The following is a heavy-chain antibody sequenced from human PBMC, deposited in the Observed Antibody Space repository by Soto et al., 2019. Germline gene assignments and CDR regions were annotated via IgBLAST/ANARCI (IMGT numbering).Heavy chain of an antibody. CDR3: ARQSRSYDSSGYTGPIDY. CDR1: GGSIVSNNYY. D-gene: IGHD3-22*01. V-gene: IGHV4-39*01. CDR2: FYYSGST. J-gene: IGHJ4*02. Sequence: SETLSLTCTVSGGSIVSNNYYWGWIRQPPGKGLEWIGSFYYSGSTYYNPSLKSRVTISGDTSKNQFSLKLNSVTAADTAVYFCARQSRSYDSSGYTGPIDYWGQGTLVTVSS.